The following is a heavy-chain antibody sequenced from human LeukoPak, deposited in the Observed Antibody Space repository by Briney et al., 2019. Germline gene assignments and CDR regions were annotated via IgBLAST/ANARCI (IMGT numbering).Heavy chain of an antibody. CDR3: ARGGAVAGTPKHYHTRWGIDY. J-gene: IGHJ4*02. V-gene: IGHV4-39*07. CDR2: IYYSGST. Sequence: TSETLSLTCTVSGGSISSSSYYWGWIRQPPGKGLEWIGSIYYSGSTYYNPSLKSRVTISVDTSKNQFSLKLSSVTAADTAVYYCARGGAVAGTPKHYHTRWGIDYWGQGTLVTVSS. CDR1: GGSISSSSYY. D-gene: IGHD6-19*01.